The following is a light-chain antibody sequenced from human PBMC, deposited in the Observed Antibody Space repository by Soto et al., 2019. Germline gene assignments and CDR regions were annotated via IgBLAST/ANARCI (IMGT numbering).Light chain of an antibody. V-gene: IGLV2-14*01. CDR2: DDT. CDR1: RGDVGGFDS. CDR3: NSYTTISPPSYV. J-gene: IGLJ1*01. Sequence: QSVLTQPASVSGSPGQSITISCTGTRGDVGGFDSVSWFQQHPGKAPKLMIYDDTNRPSGVSNRFSGSKSGNTASLNISGLQAEDEADYYCNSYTTISPPSYVFGSGTKVTVL.